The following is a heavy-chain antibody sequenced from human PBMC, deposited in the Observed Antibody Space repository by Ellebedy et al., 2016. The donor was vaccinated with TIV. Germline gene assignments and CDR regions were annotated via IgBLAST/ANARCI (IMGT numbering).Heavy chain of an antibody. CDR2: INHSGST. CDR1: GGSFSGYY. Sequence: SETLSLXXAVYGGSFSGYYWSWIRQPPGKGLEWIGEINHSGSTNYNPSLKSRVTISVDTSKNQFSLKLSSVTAADTAVYYWARVEYSSSNDYYYYGMDVWGQGTTVTVSS. CDR3: ARVEYSSSNDYYYYGMDV. D-gene: IGHD6-6*01. V-gene: IGHV4-34*01. J-gene: IGHJ6*02.